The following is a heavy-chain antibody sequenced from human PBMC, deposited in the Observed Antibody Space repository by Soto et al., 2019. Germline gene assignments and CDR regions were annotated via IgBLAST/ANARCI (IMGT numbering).Heavy chain of an antibody. CDR1: GFTFSSYS. Sequence: EVQLVESGGGLVKPGGSLRLSCAASGFTFSSYSMNWVRQAPGKGLEWVSSISSSSSYIYYVDSVKGRFTISRDNAKNSLYLQMNSLRAEDTAVYYCARDPARHANDDLPGDYYYYYMDVWGKGTTVTVSS. J-gene: IGHJ6*03. CDR3: ARDPARHANDDLPGDYYYYYMDV. D-gene: IGHD1-1*01. CDR2: ISSSSSYI. V-gene: IGHV3-21*01.